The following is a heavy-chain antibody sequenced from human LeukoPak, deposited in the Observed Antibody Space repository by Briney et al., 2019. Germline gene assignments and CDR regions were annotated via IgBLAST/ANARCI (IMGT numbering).Heavy chain of an antibody. J-gene: IGHJ4*02. CDR2: INPNSGGT. CDR3: ARDGGLDY. CDR1: GGTFSSYA. V-gene: IGHV1-2*02. Sequence: ASVKVSCKASGGTFSSYAISWVRQAPGQGLEWMGWINPNSGGTNYAQKFQGRVTKTRDTSISTAYMELSRLRSDDTAVYYCARDGGLDYWGQGTLVTVSS.